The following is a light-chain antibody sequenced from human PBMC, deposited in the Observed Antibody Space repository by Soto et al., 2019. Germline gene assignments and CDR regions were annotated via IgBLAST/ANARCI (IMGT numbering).Light chain of an antibody. CDR2: GAS. Sequence: EIVMTQSPATLSVSPGYRATLSCRASQSVSSNLAWYQQKPGQAPRLLIYGASTRATGIPARVRGSGSGKEFTLTVNSLESEDFAVDHCPQHNTLPTTFGQATKVDIK. CDR3: PQHNTLPTT. V-gene: IGKV3-15*01. CDR1: QSVSSN. J-gene: IGKJ1*01.